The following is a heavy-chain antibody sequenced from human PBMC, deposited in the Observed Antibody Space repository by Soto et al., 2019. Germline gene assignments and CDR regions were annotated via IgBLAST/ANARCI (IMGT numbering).Heavy chain of an antibody. D-gene: IGHD3-9*01. V-gene: IGHV4-39*07. CDR2: IYYSGST. J-gene: IGHJ6*03. CDR3: ARVEMTGYYYYYMDV. CDR1: GGSISSSSYY. Sequence: SETLSLTCTVSGGSISSSSYYWGWIRQPPGKGLEWIGSIYYSGSTYYNPSLKSRVTISEDTSKKQFYLKRSSVTAADTDVYYCARVEMTGYYYYYMDVWGKGTTVTVSS.